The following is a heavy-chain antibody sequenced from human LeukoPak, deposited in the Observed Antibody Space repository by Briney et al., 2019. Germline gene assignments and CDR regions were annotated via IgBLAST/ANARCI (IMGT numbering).Heavy chain of an antibody. J-gene: IGHJ3*02. CDR3: ARVFCGGDCSDAFDI. CDR1: GFTFSSYS. CDR2: ISSSSSYI. Sequence: GGSLRLSCAASGFTFSSYSMNWVRQAPGKGLEWVSSISSSSSYIYYADSGKGRFTISRDNAKNSLYLQMNSLRAEDTAVYYCARVFCGGDCSDAFDIWGQGTMVTVSS. D-gene: IGHD2-21*02. V-gene: IGHV3-21*01.